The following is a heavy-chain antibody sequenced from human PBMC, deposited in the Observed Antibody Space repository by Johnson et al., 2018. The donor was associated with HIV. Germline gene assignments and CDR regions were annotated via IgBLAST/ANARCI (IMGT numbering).Heavy chain of an antibody. V-gene: IGHV3-53*01. D-gene: IGHD5-24*01. J-gene: IGHJ3*02. CDR1: GFTVSSNY. Sequence: VQLVESGGGLIQPGGSLRLSCAASGFTVSSNYMNWVRQAPGKGLEWVSVIYSGGSTYYADSVKGRFTISRDNSKNTLYLQMNSLRAEDTAVYYCARLRAEAQFDAFDIWGQGTMVTVSS. CDR3: ARLRAEAQFDAFDI. CDR2: IYSGGST.